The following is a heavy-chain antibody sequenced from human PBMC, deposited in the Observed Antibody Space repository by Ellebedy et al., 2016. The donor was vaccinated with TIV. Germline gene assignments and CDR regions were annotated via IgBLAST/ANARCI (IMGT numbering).Heavy chain of an antibody. V-gene: IGHV3-30*03. CDR3: ARTTSGWYEY. D-gene: IGHD6-19*01. J-gene: IGHJ4*02. Sequence: GGSLRLXXAASGFTFSSYGMHWVRQAPGKGLEWVAVISYDGSNKYYADSVKGRLTISRDNAKNSLYLQLNSLRAEDTAVYYCARTTSGWYEYWGQGTLVTVSS. CDR1: GFTFSSYG. CDR2: ISYDGSNK.